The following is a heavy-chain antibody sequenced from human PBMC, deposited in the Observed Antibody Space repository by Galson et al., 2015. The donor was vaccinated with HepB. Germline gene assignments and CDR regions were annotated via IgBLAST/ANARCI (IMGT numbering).Heavy chain of an antibody. CDR3: AKDLHRVKSSYCSSTSCSGNYFDY. CDR1: GFTFSSYA. Sequence: SLRLSCAASGFTFSSYAMSWVRQAPGKGLEWVSAISGSGGSTYYADSVKGRFTISRDNSKNTLYLQMNSLRAEDTAVYYCAKDLHRVKSSYCSSTSCSGNYFDYWGQGALVTVSS. D-gene: IGHD2-2*01. V-gene: IGHV3-23*01. J-gene: IGHJ4*02. CDR2: ISGSGGST.